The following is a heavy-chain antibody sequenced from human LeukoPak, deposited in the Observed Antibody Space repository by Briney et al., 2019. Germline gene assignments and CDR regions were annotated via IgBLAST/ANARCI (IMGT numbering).Heavy chain of an antibody. J-gene: IGHJ5*02. Sequence: GASVKVSCKASGYTFTGYYMHWVRQAPGQGLEWMGWINPKSGGTNYAQKFQGRVTMTRDTSISTAYMELSRLISDDTAVYYCARGVAVVVPAARNWFDPWGQGTLVTVSS. V-gene: IGHV1-2*02. CDR3: ARGVAVVVPAARNWFDP. D-gene: IGHD2-2*01. CDR2: INPKSGGT. CDR1: GYTFTGYY.